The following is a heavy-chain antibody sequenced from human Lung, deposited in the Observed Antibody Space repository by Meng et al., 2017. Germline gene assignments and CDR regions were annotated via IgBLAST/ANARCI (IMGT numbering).Heavy chain of an antibody. Sequence: EVQLVESGGGLVKPGGSLRPSCAASGFTFIGYSMNWVRQAPGKGLEWVSSISSSSSYIYYADSVKGRFTISRDNAKNSLYLQMNSLRAEDTAVYYCARDPRVLLWFGESGWFDPWGQGTLVTVSS. CDR2: ISSSSSYI. V-gene: IGHV3-21*01. J-gene: IGHJ5*02. CDR3: ARDPRVLLWFGESGWFDP. CDR1: GFTFIGYS. D-gene: IGHD3-10*01.